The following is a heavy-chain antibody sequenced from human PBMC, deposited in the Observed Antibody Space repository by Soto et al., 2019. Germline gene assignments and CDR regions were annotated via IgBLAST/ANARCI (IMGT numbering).Heavy chain of an antibody. V-gene: IGHV4-31*01. CDR2: IYYSGST. CDR3: ARAPPGRNGYNKFDY. J-gene: IGHJ4*02. D-gene: IGHD5-12*01. CDR1: GGSISSGGYY. Sequence: SESLSLSCTVSGGSISSGGYYWSWIRQHPGKGLEWIGYIYYSGSTYYNPSLQGQVTISADKSISTAYLQWSSLKASDTAMYYCARAPPGRNGYNKFDYWGQGTLVTVSS.